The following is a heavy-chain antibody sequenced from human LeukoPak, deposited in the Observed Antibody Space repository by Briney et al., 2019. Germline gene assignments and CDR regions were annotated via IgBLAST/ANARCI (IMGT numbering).Heavy chain of an antibody. V-gene: IGHV3-23*01. D-gene: IGHD2-15*01. CDR2: ISGRGGST. CDR3: AKGCGGSCYSEFDY. Sequence: GGSLRLSCAASGFTFSNYAMSWVRQAPGTGLECVSGISGRGGSTYYADSVKGRFTIYRDNSKNTLYLQMNSLRAEDTAIYYCAKGCGGSCYSEFDYWGQGTLVTVSS. J-gene: IGHJ4*02. CDR1: GFTFSNYA.